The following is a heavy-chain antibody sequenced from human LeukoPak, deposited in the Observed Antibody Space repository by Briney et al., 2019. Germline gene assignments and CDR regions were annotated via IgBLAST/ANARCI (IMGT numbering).Heavy chain of an antibody. D-gene: IGHD6-13*01. Sequence: PSETLTLTCTVSGGSISSSSYYWGWIRQPPGKGLEWIGSIYYSGSTDYNPSLKSRVTMSLDTSKNQFSLKLTSVTAADTAVYYCARYLMYSSTWETFNWGQGTLVTVSS. CDR2: IYYSGST. CDR1: GGSISSSSYY. V-gene: IGHV4-39*07. J-gene: IGHJ4*02. CDR3: ARYLMYSSTWETFN.